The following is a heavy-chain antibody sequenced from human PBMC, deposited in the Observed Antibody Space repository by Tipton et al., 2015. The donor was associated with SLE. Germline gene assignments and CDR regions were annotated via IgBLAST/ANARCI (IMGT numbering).Heavy chain of an antibody. J-gene: IGHJ2*01. CDR1: GGAISSGGYY. V-gene: IGHV4-61*02. CDR2: IYTSGKT. Sequence: TLSLTCTVSGGAISSGGYYWSWIPQPAGKGLEWVGRIYTSGKTVYNPSLKSRVTISMDLSNNHFSVNLSSVTASDTAVYYCAKTLAGATPGRYQSYWYFDLWGRGLRVIVSS. D-gene: IGHD1-1*01. CDR3: AKTLAGATPGRYQSYWYFDL.